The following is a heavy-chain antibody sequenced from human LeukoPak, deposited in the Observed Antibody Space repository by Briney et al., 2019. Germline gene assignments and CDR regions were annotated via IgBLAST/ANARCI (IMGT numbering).Heavy chain of an antibody. J-gene: IGHJ4*02. Sequence: GGSLRLSCAASGFTFSSYAMSWVRQAPGKGLEWVSAISGSGGSTYYADSVKGWFTISRDNSKNTLYLQMNSLRAEDTAVYYCAKTKYDFWSGYPAPDFDYWGQGTLVTVSS. V-gene: IGHV3-23*01. CDR3: AKTKYDFWSGYPAPDFDY. CDR2: ISGSGGST. D-gene: IGHD3-3*01. CDR1: GFTFSSYA.